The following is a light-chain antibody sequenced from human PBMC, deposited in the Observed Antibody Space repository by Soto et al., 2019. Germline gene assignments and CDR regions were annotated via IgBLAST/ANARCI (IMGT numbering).Light chain of an antibody. CDR3: QSYDSSLSGVL. V-gene: IGLV1-40*01. CDR1: SSNVGAGYE. Sequence: QPVLTQPPSVSGATGQGVTISCTGSSSNVGAGYEVHWYQQVPGTAPKLLIYGNSNRPSGVPDRFSGSKSGTSASLAITGLQAEDEADYFCQSYDSSLSGVLFGGGTKLTVL. J-gene: IGLJ2*01. CDR2: GNS.